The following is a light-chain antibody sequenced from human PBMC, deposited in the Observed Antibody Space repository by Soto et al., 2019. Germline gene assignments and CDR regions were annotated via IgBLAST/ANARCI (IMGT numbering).Light chain of an antibody. CDR3: QQYNDWPPLT. CDR1: QSVSIN. J-gene: IGKJ4*01. CDR2: TAS. Sequence: EIVMTQSPGTLSVSPGEGASLSCRASQSVSINVAWYQHKPGQGPRLLIHTASTRAARVPARFSGSGAGTEFTLTICGLQSEDFAVYYCQQYNDWPPLTFGGGTKVEIK. V-gene: IGKV3-15*01.